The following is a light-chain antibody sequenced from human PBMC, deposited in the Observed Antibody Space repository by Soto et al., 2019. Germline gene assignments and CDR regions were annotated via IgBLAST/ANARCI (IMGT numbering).Light chain of an antibody. Sequence: DIQMTQSPSSLSASVGDRVTITCRASQSISSYLNWYQQKPGKAPMLLIYAASSLQSGVPSRFSGSGSGTNFTLTIISLQPEDFASYYYQQSYSTPLTFGGGTKVEIK. CDR2: AAS. V-gene: IGKV1-39*01. J-gene: IGKJ4*01. CDR1: QSISSY. CDR3: QQSYSTPLT.